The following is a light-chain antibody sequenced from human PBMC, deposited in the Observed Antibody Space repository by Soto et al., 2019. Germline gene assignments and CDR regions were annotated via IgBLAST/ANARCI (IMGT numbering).Light chain of an antibody. J-gene: IGKJ1*01. CDR1: QSVSSSY. CDR2: DAS. V-gene: IGKV3-20*01. Sequence: ETVLPQSPGTLSFAPVERSTLSFRASQSVSSSYLAWYQQKPGQAPRLLIYDASHRAAGIPARFSGSGFGTDFTLTISSLEPEDAAVYYCKQYKNGWTCGQGTKGAIK. CDR3: KQYKNGWT.